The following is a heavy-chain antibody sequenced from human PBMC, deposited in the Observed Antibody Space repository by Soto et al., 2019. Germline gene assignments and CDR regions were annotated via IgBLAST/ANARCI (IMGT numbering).Heavy chain of an antibody. CDR3: ARFGITTVTIDY. CDR1: GFTFSSYS. V-gene: IGHV3-21*01. J-gene: IGHJ4*02. CDR2: ISSSSSYI. D-gene: IGHD4-17*01. Sequence: GGSLRLSCAASGFTFSSYSMNWVRQAPGKGLEWVSSISSSSSYIYYADSVKGRFTISRDNAKNSLYLQMNSLRAEDTAVYYCARFGITTVTIDYWGQGTLVTVSS.